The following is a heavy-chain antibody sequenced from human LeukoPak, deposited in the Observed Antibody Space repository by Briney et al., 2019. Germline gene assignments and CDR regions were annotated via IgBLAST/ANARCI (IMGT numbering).Heavy chain of an antibody. D-gene: IGHD3-22*01. CDR1: GFTLSGYW. V-gene: IGHV3-74*01. Sequence: PGGSLRLSCAASGFTLSGYWMHWVRQAPGKGLVWVSRIYIDGTSTIYADSVKGRFTISRDNAKNSLYLQMNSLRDEDTAVYYCARDQTPHYYDSSGYYRNDAFDIWGQGTMVTVSS. J-gene: IGHJ3*02. CDR3: ARDQTPHYYDSSGYYRNDAFDI. CDR2: IYIDGTST.